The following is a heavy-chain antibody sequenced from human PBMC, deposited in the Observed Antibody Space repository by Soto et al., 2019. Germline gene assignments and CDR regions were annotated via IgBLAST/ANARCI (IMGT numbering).Heavy chain of an antibody. CDR1: GYTFTSYN. Sequence: ASVKVSCKASGYTFTSYNINWVRQATGQGLEWMGWMNPNSGNTGYAQKFQDRITLTRDTSITTAYMELSSLRSDVTAVYFCGRYGVAATYWGQGTQVTVSS. CDR2: MNPNSGNT. V-gene: IGHV1-8*01. CDR3: GRYGVAATY. J-gene: IGHJ4*02. D-gene: IGHD2-8*01.